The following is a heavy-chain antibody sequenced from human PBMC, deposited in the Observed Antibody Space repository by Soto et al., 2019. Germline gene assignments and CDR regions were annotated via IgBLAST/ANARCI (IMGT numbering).Heavy chain of an antibody. Sequence: ASVKVSCKASGYSFTNNDVSWVRQATGQGLEWMGWMNPGSGETGYAQKFQGRVTMTRDISIATAYMELSSLRSDDTAIYYCARMATFGSLNWFDPWGQGTLVTVPQ. CDR2: MNPGSGET. CDR1: GYSFTNND. J-gene: IGHJ5*02. V-gene: IGHV1-8*01. CDR3: ARMATFGSLNWFDP. D-gene: IGHD3-16*01.